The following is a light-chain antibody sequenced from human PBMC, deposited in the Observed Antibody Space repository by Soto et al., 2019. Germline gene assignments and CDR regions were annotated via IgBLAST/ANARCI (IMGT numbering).Light chain of an antibody. CDR3: QQYGSSPT. J-gene: IGKJ1*01. Sequence: EIVFTQSPSTLSLSPGERVTLSCRASQSLSSGYLAWYQQKFGQAPRLLIYDASRRATGIPERFSGSGSGTDFTLTINRLEPEDFAVYYCQQYGSSPTFGLGTKVDIK. V-gene: IGKV3-20*01. CDR2: DAS. CDR1: QSLSSGY.